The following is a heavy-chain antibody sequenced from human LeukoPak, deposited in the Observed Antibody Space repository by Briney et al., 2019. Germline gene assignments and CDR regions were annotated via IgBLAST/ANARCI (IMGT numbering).Heavy chain of an antibody. Sequence: GGSLRLSCAASGFTFSSYSMNWVRQAPGKGLEWVSYISSSSSTIYYADSVKGRFTISRDNAKNSLYLQMNSLRSEDMAVYYCARDPDSSGWYRGFHMDVWGKGTTVTVSS. CDR3: ARDPDSSGWYRGFHMDV. CDR1: GFTFSSYS. D-gene: IGHD6-19*01. J-gene: IGHJ6*03. V-gene: IGHV3-48*01. CDR2: ISSSSSTI.